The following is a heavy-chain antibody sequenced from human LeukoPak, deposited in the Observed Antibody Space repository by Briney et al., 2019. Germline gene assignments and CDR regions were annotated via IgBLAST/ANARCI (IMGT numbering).Heavy chain of an antibody. V-gene: IGHV3-21*01. J-gene: IGHJ5*02. Sequence: GGSLRLSCAASGFTFSIYSMNWVRQAPGKGLEWVSSISSSSSYIYYADSVKGRFTISRDNAKNSLYLQMNSLRAEDTAVYYCARRVGGDNWFDPWGQGTLVTISS. CDR1: GFTFSIYS. CDR3: ARRVGGDNWFDP. CDR2: ISSSSSYI. D-gene: IGHD3-10*01.